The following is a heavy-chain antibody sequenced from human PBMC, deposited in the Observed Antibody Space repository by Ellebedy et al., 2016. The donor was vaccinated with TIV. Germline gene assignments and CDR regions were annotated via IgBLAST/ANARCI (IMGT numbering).Heavy chain of an antibody. J-gene: IGHJ4*02. CDR2: ISSGSSTI. Sequence: GGSLRLXCAASGFTFSDYDMHWVRQAPGKGLEWISYISSGSSTIFYADSVKGRFTISRDNTKNTLYLQMNSLRSEDTAVYYCVLGDYGLNLPGDYWGQGTLVTVSS. D-gene: IGHD4-17*01. V-gene: IGHV3-48*04. CDR3: VLGDYGLNLPGDY. CDR1: GFTFSDYD.